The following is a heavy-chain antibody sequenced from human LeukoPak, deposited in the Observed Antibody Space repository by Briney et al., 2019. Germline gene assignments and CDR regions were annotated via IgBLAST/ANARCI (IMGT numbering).Heavy chain of an antibody. J-gene: IGHJ4*02. CDR1: YA. V-gene: IGHV3-33*07. CDR2: IRYDGSNK. D-gene: IGHD5-18*01. CDR3: ARVQLWLDVYYFDY. Sequence: YAIYWVRQTPGKGLEWVSFIRYDGSNKIYADSVKGRFTISRDNAKNSLYLQMNSLRAEDTAVYYCARVQLWLDVYYFDYWGQGTLVTVSS.